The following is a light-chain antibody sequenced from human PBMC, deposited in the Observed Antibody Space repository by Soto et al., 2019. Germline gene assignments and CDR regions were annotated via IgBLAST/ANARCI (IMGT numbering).Light chain of an antibody. CDR2: GAF. Sequence: EVVLTQSPGTLSLSPGERATLSCRASQYISSNYLAWYQQKPGQAPRLLIFGAFNRAPGVPDRFSGSASGTDLALTISGLEPEDFAVYYCQQYDTSPLTFGGGTKVDIK. V-gene: IGKV3-20*01. CDR1: QYISSNY. J-gene: IGKJ4*01. CDR3: QQYDTSPLT.